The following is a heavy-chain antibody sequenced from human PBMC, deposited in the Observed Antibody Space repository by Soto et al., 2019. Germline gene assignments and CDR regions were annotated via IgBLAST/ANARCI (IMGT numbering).Heavy chain of an antibody. Sequence: GGSLRLSCAASGFTFSNYGMNWVRQAPGKGLEWVSGISTNGDTANYADSVKGRFTISRDNSKNALYMQMNGLRPEDTAVYYCAKDLSRGPHYAFDSWGQGTLVTVSS. CDR2: ISTNGDTA. V-gene: IGHV3-23*01. D-gene: IGHD4-17*01. CDR1: GFTFSNYG. J-gene: IGHJ5*01. CDR3: AKDLSRGPHYAFDS.